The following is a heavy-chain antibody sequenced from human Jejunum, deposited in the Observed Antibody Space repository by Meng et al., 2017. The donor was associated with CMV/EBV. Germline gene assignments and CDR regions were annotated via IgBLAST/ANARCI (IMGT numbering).Heavy chain of an antibody. J-gene: IGHJ4*02. Sequence: QVQGKALGHRLVKPSQTLSLNCTVSGGSISSGDNYWSWIRQPTGKGLEWIGYIYYSGSNYYNPSLKSRLTISVDTSKNQFSLNLTSVTAADTAVYYCARVSLRQTIFDYWGQGTLVTVSS. CDR2: IYYSGSN. CDR3: ARVSLRQTIFDY. D-gene: IGHD6-6*01. CDR1: GGSISSGDNY. V-gene: IGHV4-30-4*08.